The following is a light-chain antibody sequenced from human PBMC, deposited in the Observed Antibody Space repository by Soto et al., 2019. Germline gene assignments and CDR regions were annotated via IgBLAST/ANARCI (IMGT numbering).Light chain of an antibody. CDR2: AAS. CDR1: QGIRSA. J-gene: IGKJ1*01. Sequence: AIQLTQSPSSLSASVGDRVTITCRASQGIRSALGWYQQKPGKVPKLLIYAASTLQSGVPSRFSGSGFGTDFTLTINSLQPEDFATYYCLLDYAYFWAFGKGTKVEVK. CDR3: LLDYAYFWA. V-gene: IGKV1-6*01.